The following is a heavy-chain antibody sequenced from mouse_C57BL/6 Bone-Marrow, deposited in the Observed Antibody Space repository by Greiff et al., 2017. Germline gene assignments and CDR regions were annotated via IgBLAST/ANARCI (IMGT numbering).Heavy chain of an antibody. D-gene: IGHD1-1*01. Sequence: VKLMESGPELVKPGASVKISCKASGYAFSSSWMNWVKQRPGKGLAWIGRIYPGDGDTNYNGKFKGKATLTADKSSSTAYMQLSSLTSEDSAVYFCAIITTVVANFDYWGQGTTLTVSS. CDR3: AIITTVVANFDY. CDR2: IYPGDGDT. V-gene: IGHV1-82*01. CDR1: GYAFSSSW. J-gene: IGHJ2*01.